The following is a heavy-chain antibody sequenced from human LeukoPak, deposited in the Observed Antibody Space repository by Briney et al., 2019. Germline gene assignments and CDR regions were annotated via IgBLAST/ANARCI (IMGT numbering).Heavy chain of an antibody. Sequence: PGGSLRLSCAASGFTFSDYYMSWIRQAPGKGLEWVSYINSSGSAIYYADPVKGRFTISRDNAKKSLYLQMNSLRAEDTAVYYCAKEGAKSIAATGYYMDVWGKGTTVTVSS. V-gene: IGHV3-11*01. D-gene: IGHD6-25*01. CDR1: GFTFSDYY. CDR3: AKEGAKSIAATGYYMDV. J-gene: IGHJ6*03. CDR2: INSSGSAI.